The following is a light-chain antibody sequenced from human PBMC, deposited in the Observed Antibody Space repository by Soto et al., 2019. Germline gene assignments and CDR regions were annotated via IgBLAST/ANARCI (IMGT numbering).Light chain of an antibody. Sequence: QSVLTQPPSASGTPGQRVTISCSGSSSNIGSNYVYWYQQLPGTAPKLLIYRNNQRPSGVPDRFSGSKSGTSASLAISGLRSEDVAAYYCAAWDDSLSGWVFVGGSVVTVL. CDR3: AAWDDSLSGWV. CDR1: SSNIGSNY. V-gene: IGLV1-47*01. CDR2: RNN. J-gene: IGLJ3*02.